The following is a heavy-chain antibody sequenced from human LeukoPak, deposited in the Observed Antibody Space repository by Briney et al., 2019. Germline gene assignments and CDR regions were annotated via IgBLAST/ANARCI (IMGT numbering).Heavy chain of an antibody. D-gene: IGHD3-22*01. CDR1: GYTFTAYY. J-gene: IGHJ4*02. CDR3: ASLGAPFEEGGYYFDY. CDR2: INPNSGGT. Sequence: GASVKVSCKASGYTFTAYYMHWVRQAPGQGLEWMGWINPNSGGTNYAQKFQGRVTMTRDTSISTAYMELSRLRSADTAVYYYASLGAPFEEGGYYFDYWGQGTLVTVSS. V-gene: IGHV1-2*02.